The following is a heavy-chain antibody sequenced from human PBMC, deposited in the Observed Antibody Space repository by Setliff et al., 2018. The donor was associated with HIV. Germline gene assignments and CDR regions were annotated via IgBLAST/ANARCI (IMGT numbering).Heavy chain of an antibody. CDR1: GFTFSNYG. D-gene: IGHD6-13*01. CDR2: IKQDGSDM. J-gene: IGHJ4*02. Sequence: GGSLRLSCAASGFTFSNYGIHWPRRAPGRGLEWVANIKQDGSDMHCIESVKGRFTIFRDNAKNSVFLQMNSLRAEDTGVYYCATQTGFYNSHWYDYWGQGTMVTVSS. V-gene: IGHV3-7*01. CDR3: ATQTGFYNSHWYDY.